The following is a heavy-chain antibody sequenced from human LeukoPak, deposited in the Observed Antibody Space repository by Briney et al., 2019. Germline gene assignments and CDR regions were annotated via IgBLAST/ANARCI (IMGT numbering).Heavy chain of an antibody. V-gene: IGHV1-69*01. CDR2: IIPSFGTA. J-gene: IGHJ5*02. CDR1: GGTLSSYA. Sequence: RASVKVSCKASGGTLSSYAISWVRQAPGQGLEWMGGIIPSFGTANYAQKFQGRVTITADESTSTAYMELSSLRSEDTAVYYCAKGNPIYCSSTSCYYPPFDPWGQGTLVTVSS. D-gene: IGHD2-2*01. CDR3: AKGNPIYCSSTSCYYPPFDP.